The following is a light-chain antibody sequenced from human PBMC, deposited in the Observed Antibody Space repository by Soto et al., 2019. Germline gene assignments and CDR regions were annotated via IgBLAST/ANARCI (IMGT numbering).Light chain of an antibody. Sequence: QSVLTQPRSVSGSPGQSVTISCTGTSSDVGGSNYVSWYQQHPGKAPKLMIYDVSKRPSGVPDRFSGSKSGNTASLTISGLQAEDEADYYCCSYAGSYTLVFGGGTQLTVL. CDR2: DVS. V-gene: IGLV2-11*01. CDR1: SSDVGGSNY. J-gene: IGLJ2*01. CDR3: CSYAGSYTLV.